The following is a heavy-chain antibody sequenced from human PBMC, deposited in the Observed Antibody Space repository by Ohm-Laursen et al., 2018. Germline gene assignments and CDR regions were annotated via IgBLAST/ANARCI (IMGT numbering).Heavy chain of an antibody. CDR3: ARTPYSTGRASEY. J-gene: IGHJ4*02. CDR2: INPNSGGT. D-gene: IGHD2-8*02. CDR1: GNTFSAYY. V-gene: IGHV1-2*02. Sequence: ASVKVSCNASGNTFSAYYIHWVRQAPGQGLEWMGWINPNSGGTNSAQKFQGRVTMTRDTSISTVYMELSSLRSDDTAIYYCARTPYSTGRASEYWGQGTLVTVSS.